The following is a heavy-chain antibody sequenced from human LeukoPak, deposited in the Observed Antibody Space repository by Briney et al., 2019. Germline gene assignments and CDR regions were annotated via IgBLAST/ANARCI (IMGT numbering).Heavy chain of an antibody. CDR1: GGSISSYY. CDR2: IYYSRST. CDR3: ARVRWNYYFDY. V-gene: IGHV4-59*01. J-gene: IGHJ4*02. Sequence: SETLSLTCTVSGGSISSYYWSWLRQPPGKGLEWIGYIYYSRSTNYNPSLKSRVTISVDTSKNQFSLKLSSVTAADTAVYYCARVRWNYYFDYWGQGTLVTVSS. D-gene: IGHD1-7*01.